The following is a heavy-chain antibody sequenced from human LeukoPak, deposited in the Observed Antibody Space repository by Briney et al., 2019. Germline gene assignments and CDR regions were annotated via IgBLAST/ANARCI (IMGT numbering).Heavy chain of an antibody. V-gene: IGHV5-51*01. CDR1: GYCFTSYW. CDR3: ARRMGATSLDY. Sequence: GASLQISCQGSGYCFTSYWIGWVRQLPGKGLEWMGIIYPGDSDTRYSPSFQGQVTISADKSISTAYLQWSSLKASDTAMYYCARRMGATSLDYWGQGTLVTVSS. CDR2: IYPGDSDT. J-gene: IGHJ4*02. D-gene: IGHD1-26*01.